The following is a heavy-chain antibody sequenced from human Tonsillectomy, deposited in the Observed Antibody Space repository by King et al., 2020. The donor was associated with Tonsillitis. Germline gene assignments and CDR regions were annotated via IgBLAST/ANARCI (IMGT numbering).Heavy chain of an antibody. CDR3: ARDRIVVTAMVLYYYYYGMDV. Sequence: VQLVESGGGVVQPGRSLRLSCAASGFTFSSYAMHWVRQAPGKGLEWVAVISYDGSNKYYADSVKGRFTISRDNSKNTLYLQMNSLRAEDTAVYYCARDRIVVTAMVLYYYYYGMDVWGQGTTVTVSS. J-gene: IGHJ6*02. D-gene: IGHD5-18*01. CDR2: ISYDGSNK. CDR1: GFTFSSYA. V-gene: IGHV3-30-3*01.